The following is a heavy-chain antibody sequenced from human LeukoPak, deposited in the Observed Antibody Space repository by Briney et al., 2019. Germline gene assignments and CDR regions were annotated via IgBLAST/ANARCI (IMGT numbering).Heavy chain of an antibody. CDR2: IYSGGST. V-gene: IGHV3-53*01. CDR1: GFTVSSNY. J-gene: IGHJ4*02. D-gene: IGHD4-23*01. Sequence: AGGSLRLSCAASGFTVSSNYMSWDRQAPGKGLEWVSVIYSGGSTYYADSVKGRFTISRDNSKNTLYLQMNSLRAEDTAVYYCARVNGGNRYFDYWGQGTLVTVSS. CDR3: ARVNGGNRYFDY.